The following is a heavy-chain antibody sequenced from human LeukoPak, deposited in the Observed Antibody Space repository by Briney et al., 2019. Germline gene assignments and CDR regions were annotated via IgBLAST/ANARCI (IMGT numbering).Heavy chain of an antibody. D-gene: IGHD2-8*01. CDR3: ARDYGVAKENYFDY. V-gene: IGHV1-46*01. CDR1: GYTFTSYA. CDR2: INPSGGST. Sequence: EASVKVSCKASGYTFTSYAMNWVRQSPGQGLEWMGIINPSGGSTSYAQKFQGRVTVTRDTSTSTVYMELSSLRSEDTAVYYCARDYGVAKENYFDYWGQGTLVTVSS. J-gene: IGHJ4*02.